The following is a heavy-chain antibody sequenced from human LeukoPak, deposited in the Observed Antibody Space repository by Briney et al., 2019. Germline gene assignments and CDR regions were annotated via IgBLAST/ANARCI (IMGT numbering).Heavy chain of an antibody. D-gene: IGHD1-26*01. Sequence: SETLSLTRTVSGGSISSSRYYWGWIRQPPGKGLEWIGSIYHSGSTYYNPSLKSRVTISVDTSKNQFSLKLSSVTAADTAVYYCARDSREAFDYWGQGTLVTVSS. CDR1: GGSISSSRYY. CDR3: ARDSREAFDY. J-gene: IGHJ4*02. CDR2: IYHSGST. V-gene: IGHV4-39*07.